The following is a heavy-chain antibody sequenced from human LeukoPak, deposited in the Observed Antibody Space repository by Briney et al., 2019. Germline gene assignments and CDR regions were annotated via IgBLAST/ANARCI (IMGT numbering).Heavy chain of an antibody. J-gene: IGHJ6*03. CDR3: AKSSGGTAYYYYMDV. CDR1: GFTFSSYA. D-gene: IGHD6-6*01. V-gene: IGHV3-23*01. CDR2: ISGNGDST. Sequence: GGSLRLSCAASGFTFSSYAMSWVRQAPGKGLEWVSVISGNGDSTYFIDSVKGRFTISRDNSKNTLDLQMNSLRVEDTAVYYCAKSSGGTAYYYYMDVWGKGTTVIVSS.